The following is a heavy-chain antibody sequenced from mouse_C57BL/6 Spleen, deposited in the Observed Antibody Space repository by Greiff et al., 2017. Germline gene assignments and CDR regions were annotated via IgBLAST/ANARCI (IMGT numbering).Heavy chain of an antibody. Sequence: EVKLVESGGGLVQPKGSLKLSCAASGFSFNTYAMNWVRQAPGKGLEWVARIRSKSNNYATYYADSVKDRFTISRDDSESMLYLQMNNLKTEDTAMYYCVVPVVARGWYFDVWGTGTTVTVSS. V-gene: IGHV10-1*01. CDR2: IRSKSNNYAT. D-gene: IGHD1-1*01. CDR3: VVPVVARGWYFDV. J-gene: IGHJ1*03. CDR1: GFSFNTYA.